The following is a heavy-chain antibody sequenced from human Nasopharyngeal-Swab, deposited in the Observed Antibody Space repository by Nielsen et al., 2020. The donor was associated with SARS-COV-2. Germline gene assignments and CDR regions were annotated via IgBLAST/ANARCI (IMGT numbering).Heavy chain of an antibody. J-gene: IGHJ4*02. D-gene: IGHD1-26*01. CDR1: GFTFSNYW. CDR3: VREFEATGATYLDY. CDR2: VSPDGTST. Sequence: GSPKISRAASGFTFSNYWMHWVRHAPGKGLVWVSRVSPDGTSTTYADSVKGRFTVSRDNAKNTLYLQLNSLRDEDTAVYYCVREFEATGATYLDYWGLGTLVTVSS. V-gene: IGHV3-74*03.